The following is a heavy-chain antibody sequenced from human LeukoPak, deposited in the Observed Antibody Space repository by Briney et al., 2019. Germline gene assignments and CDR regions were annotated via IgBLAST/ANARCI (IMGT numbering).Heavy chain of an antibody. D-gene: IGHD3-22*01. CDR3: AKGGYYDSSGYPFDY. Sequence: GGSLRLSCAASGFTFSSYGMHWVRQAPGKGLEWVAVISYDGSNKYYADSVKGRFTISRDNSKNTLYLQMNDLRAEDTAVYYCAKGGYYDSSGYPFDYWGQGTLVTVSS. V-gene: IGHV3-30*18. CDR1: GFTFSSYG. J-gene: IGHJ4*02. CDR2: ISYDGSNK.